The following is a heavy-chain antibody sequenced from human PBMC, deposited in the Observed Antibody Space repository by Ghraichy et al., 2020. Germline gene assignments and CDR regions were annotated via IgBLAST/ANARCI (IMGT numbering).Heavy chain of an antibody. CDR1: GSSFSGYH. D-gene: IGHD6-6*01. CDR3: ARDGAARRQKVMVY. V-gene: IGHV4-34*01. J-gene: IGHJ4*02. CDR2: IDHRGST. Sequence: SETLSLTCAVYGSSFSGYHWSWIRQPPGKGLEWMGGIDHRGSTNSNPSLKSRVTISVDTSKNQFSLKVSSVTAADTAVYFCARDGAARRQKVMVYWGQGTPVTVSS.